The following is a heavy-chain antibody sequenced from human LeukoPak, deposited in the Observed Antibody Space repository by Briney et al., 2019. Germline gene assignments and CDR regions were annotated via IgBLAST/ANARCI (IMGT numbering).Heavy chain of an antibody. Sequence: SVKVSCKASGYTFTSYGISWVRQAPGQGLEWMGGIIPIFGTANYAQKFQGRVTITADKSTSTAYMELSSLRSEDTAVYYCARAFNTYYYDSSGYSIDYWGQGTLVTVSS. D-gene: IGHD3-22*01. CDR2: IIPIFGTA. J-gene: IGHJ4*02. CDR3: ARAFNTYYYDSSGYSIDY. V-gene: IGHV1-69*06. CDR1: GYTFTSYG.